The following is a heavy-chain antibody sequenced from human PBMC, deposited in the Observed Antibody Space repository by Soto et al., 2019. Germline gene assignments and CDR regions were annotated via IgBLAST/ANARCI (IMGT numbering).Heavy chain of an antibody. D-gene: IGHD3-10*01. J-gene: IGHJ5*02. CDR2: ISAYNGNT. CDR1: GYTFTSYG. CDR3: ARDLGYGSGSPPSGRRSRPLRNWFGP. Sequence: QVQLVQSGAEVKKPGASVKVSCKASGYTFTSYGISWVRQAPGQGLEWMGWISAYNGNTNYAQKLQGRVTMTPDTSTSTAYMELRRRRSDDTVVSYCARDLGYGSGSPPSGRRSRPLRNWFGPWGQGTLVNVSS. V-gene: IGHV1-18*01.